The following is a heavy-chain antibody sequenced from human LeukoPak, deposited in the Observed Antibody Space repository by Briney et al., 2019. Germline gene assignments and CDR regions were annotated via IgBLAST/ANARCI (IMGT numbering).Heavy chain of an antibody. V-gene: IGHV4-59*12. CDR1: GGSISTYF. CDR3: ARGGYYDSSGYLFDY. J-gene: IGHJ4*02. CDR2: IYYSGST. D-gene: IGHD3-22*01. Sequence: SETLSLTCTVSGGSISTYFWSWIRQPPGKGLEWIGYIYYSGSTDYNPSLKSRVTMSVDTSKNQFSLKLSSVTAADTAVYYCARGGYYDSSGYLFDYWGQGTLVTVSS.